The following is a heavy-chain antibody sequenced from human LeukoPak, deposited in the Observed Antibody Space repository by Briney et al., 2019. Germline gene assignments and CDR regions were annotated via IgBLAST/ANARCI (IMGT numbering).Heavy chain of an antibody. V-gene: IGHV1-69*13. Sequence: SVKVSCKASGDTFSSYAISWVRQAPGQGLEWMGGIIPIFGTANYAQKFQGRVTITADESTSTAYMELSSLRSEDTAVYYCAISGSRYSYYYYYMDVWGKGTTVTVSS. CDR3: AISGSRYSYYYYYMDV. J-gene: IGHJ6*03. CDR1: GDTFSSYA. CDR2: IIPIFGTA. D-gene: IGHD1-1*01.